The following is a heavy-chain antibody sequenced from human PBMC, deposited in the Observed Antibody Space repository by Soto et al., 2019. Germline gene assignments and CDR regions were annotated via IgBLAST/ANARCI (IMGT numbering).Heavy chain of an antibody. CDR1: GGTFSSYT. CDR2: IIPIFGPA. Sequence: QVQLVQSGAEVKKPGSSVTVSCTASGGTFSSYTISWVRQAPGQGLEWMGGIIPIFGPANYAQKFQGRVTITADESTSTAYMELSSLRSEDTAVYYWARGNHRCLQLWYCDLWGRGTLVTVSS. CDR3: ARGNHRCLQLWYCDL. D-gene: IGHD1-1*01. V-gene: IGHV1-69*12. J-gene: IGHJ2*01.